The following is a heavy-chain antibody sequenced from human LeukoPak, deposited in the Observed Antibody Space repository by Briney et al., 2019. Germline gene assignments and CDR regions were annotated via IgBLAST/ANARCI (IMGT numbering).Heavy chain of an antibody. J-gene: IGHJ4*02. V-gene: IGHV3-30*18. CDR2: ISYDGSNK. Sequence: GGSLRLSRAASGFTFSSYGMHWVRQAPGKGLEWVAVISYDGSNKYYADSVKGRFTISRDNSKNTLYLQMNSLRAEDTAVYYCAKGWAPRHYYDSSGGFFDYWGQGTLVTVSS. D-gene: IGHD3-22*01. CDR1: GFTFSSYG. CDR3: AKGWAPRHYYDSSGGFFDY.